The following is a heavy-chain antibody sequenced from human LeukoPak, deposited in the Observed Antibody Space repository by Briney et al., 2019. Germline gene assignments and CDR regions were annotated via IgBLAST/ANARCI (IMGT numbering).Heavy chain of an antibody. CDR2: ISYDGSNK. D-gene: IGHD3-22*01. CDR3: ARESHYYDSSGYPPSAFDY. J-gene: IGHJ4*02. CDR1: GFTFSSYA. V-gene: IGHV3-30-3*01. Sequence: GRSLRLSCAASGFTFSSYAMHWVRQAPGKGLEWVAVISYDGSNKYYADSVKGRFTISRDNSKNTLYLQMNSLRAEDTAVYYCARESHYYDSSGYPPSAFDYWGQGTLVTVSS.